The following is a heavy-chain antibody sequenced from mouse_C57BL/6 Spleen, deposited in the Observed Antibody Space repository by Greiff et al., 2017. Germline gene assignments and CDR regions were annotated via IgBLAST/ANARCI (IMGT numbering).Heavy chain of an antibody. Sequence: EVKLVESGGDLVKPGGSLKLSCAASGFTFSSYGMSWVRQTPDKRLEWVANISSGGSYTYYQDSVKGRFTISRDNAKNTLYLQMSSLKSEDTAMYYCARRPWDCAMDYWGQGTSVTVSS. V-gene: IGHV5-6*02. CDR3: ARRPWDCAMDY. J-gene: IGHJ4*01. CDR2: ISSGGSYT. D-gene: IGHD4-1*01. CDR1: GFTFSSYG.